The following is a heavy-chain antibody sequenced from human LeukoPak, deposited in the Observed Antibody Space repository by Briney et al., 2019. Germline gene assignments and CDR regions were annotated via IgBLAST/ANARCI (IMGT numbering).Heavy chain of an antibody. J-gene: IGHJ6*03. CDR2: IYTSGSI. CDR1: GSSISRYY. V-gene: IGHV4-4*07. Sequence: SETLSLTCTVSGSSISRYYWSWIRQPPGKGLEWIGRIYTSGSINYNPSLKSRVTISVDKSNNQFSLKLSSVTAAETAVYYCARETGPYYSYYMDVWGKGTTVTVSS. D-gene: IGHD4-11*01. CDR3: ARETGPYYSYYMDV.